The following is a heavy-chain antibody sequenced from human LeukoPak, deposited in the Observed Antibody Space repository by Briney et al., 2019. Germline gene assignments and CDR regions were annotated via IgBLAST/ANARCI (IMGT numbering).Heavy chain of an antibody. CDR1: GFTFDDYA. J-gene: IGHJ3*02. D-gene: IGHD2-21*01. CDR2: ISWNSGSI. V-gene: IGHV3-9*01. Sequence: PGGSLRLSCAASGFTFDDYAMHWVRQAPGKGLEWVSGISWNSGSIGYADSVKGRFTISRDNAKNSLYLQMNSLRAEDTALYYCAKDIRVGVFVVVPPGAFDIWGQGTMVTVSS. CDR3: AKDIRVGVFVVVPPGAFDI.